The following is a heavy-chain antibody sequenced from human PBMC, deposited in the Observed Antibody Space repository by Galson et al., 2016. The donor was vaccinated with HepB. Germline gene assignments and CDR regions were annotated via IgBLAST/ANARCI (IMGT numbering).Heavy chain of an antibody. Sequence: LSCAASGFTFSSHPMSWVRQAPGKGLECVSSINRSGGRTYYADPVKGRFTISRDNYKNTLDLQMNSLRDEDTAVYYCAKDWQQLDYWGQGTLVTVSS. D-gene: IGHD6-13*01. V-gene: IGHV3-23*01. CDR3: AKDWQQLDY. CDR1: GFTFSSHP. J-gene: IGHJ4*02. CDR2: INRSGGRT.